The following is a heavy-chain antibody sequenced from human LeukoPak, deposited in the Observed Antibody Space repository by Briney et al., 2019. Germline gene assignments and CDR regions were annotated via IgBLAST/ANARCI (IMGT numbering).Heavy chain of an antibody. V-gene: IGHV3-21*01. Sequence: GGSLRLSCAASGFTFSSYSMNWVRQAPGKGLEWVSSISSSSSNIYYADSVKGRFTISRDNAKNSLYLQMNGLRAEDTAVYYCARDRGYYDSSGYTPIDYWGQGTLVTVSS. CDR3: ARDRGYYDSSGYTPIDY. CDR2: ISSSSSNI. CDR1: GFTFSSYS. J-gene: IGHJ4*02. D-gene: IGHD3-22*01.